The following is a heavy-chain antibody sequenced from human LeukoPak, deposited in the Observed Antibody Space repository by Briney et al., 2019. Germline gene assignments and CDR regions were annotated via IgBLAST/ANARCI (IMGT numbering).Heavy chain of an antibody. J-gene: IGHJ4*02. V-gene: IGHV4-59*08. CDR3: ARHFPRGVV. D-gene: IGHD3-3*01. CDR2: IYYSGST. CDR1: GGSISSFY. Sequence: SETLSLTCTVSGGSISSFYWSWIRQPPGKGLEWIGYIYYSGSTNYNPSLKSRVTISVDTSKNQFSLKLSSVTAADTAVYYCARHFPRGVVWGQGTLVTVSS.